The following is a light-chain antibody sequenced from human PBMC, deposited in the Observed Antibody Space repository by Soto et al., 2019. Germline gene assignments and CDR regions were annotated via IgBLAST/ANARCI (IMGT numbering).Light chain of an antibody. J-gene: IGKJ1*01. CDR3: QQYNSYWT. Sequence: DIQMTQSPSTLSASVGDRVTITCRASQSISSWLAWYQQKPGKAPKLLFYDASSLESGVPSRFSGRGSGTEFTLTISSLQPDDFATYYCQQYNSYWTFGQGTKVDIK. V-gene: IGKV1-5*01. CDR1: QSISSW. CDR2: DAS.